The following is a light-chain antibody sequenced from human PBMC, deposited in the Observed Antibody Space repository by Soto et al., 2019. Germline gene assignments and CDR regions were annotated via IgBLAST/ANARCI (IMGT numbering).Light chain of an antibody. CDR1: QSVSSN. Sequence: EIVMTQSPVTLSVSPGERATLSCRAGQSVSSNLAWYQQKPGQAPRLLIYGASTRATGIPARFTGSGSGTEFTLTSSSLQFDDSAVYYCQQYNNWWKCGTGTKVDIK. J-gene: IGKJ1*01. CDR3: QQYNNWWK. V-gene: IGKV3-15*01. CDR2: GAS.